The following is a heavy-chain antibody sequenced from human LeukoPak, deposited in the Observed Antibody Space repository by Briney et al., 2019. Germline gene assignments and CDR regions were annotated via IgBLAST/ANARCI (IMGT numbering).Heavy chain of an antibody. CDR2: IYYSGST. CDR1: GGSISSGGYY. V-gene: IGHV4-31*03. CDR3: ERVPTDFYDSSGYYFDH. Sequence: SETLSLTCTVSGGSISSGGYYWSWIRQHPGKGLEWIGYIYYSGSTYYNPSLKSRVTISVDTSKNQFSLKLSSVTAADTAVYYCERVPTDFYDSSGYYFDHGGQGPLVTVSS. D-gene: IGHD3-22*01. J-gene: IGHJ4*02.